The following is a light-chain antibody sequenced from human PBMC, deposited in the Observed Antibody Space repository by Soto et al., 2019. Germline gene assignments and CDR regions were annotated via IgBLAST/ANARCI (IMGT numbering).Light chain of an antibody. J-gene: IGLJ1*01. CDR1: SSDVGAFNY. V-gene: IGLV2-14*01. CDR2: EVS. Sequence: QSALTQPAAVSGSPGQSITISCTGTSSDVGAFNYVSWYQQHPGKAPKLMIYEVSNRPSGVSNRFSGFKSGNTASLTISGLQAEDEADYHCTSYRHNSSFVVGTGTRSPS. CDR3: TSYRHNSSFV.